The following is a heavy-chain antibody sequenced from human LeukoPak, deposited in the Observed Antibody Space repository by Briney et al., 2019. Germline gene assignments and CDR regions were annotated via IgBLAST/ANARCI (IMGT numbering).Heavy chain of an antibody. V-gene: IGHV4-39*07. D-gene: IGHD2/OR15-2a*01. CDR2: IYYSGGT. CDR3: ARDVRDAFDI. Sequence: PSETLSLTCTVSGGSISSSSYYWGWIRQPPGKGLEWIGSIYYSGGTYYNPSLKSRVTISVDTSKNQFSLKLSSVTAADTAVYYCARDVRDAFDIWGQGTMVTVSS. CDR1: GGSISSSSYY. J-gene: IGHJ3*02.